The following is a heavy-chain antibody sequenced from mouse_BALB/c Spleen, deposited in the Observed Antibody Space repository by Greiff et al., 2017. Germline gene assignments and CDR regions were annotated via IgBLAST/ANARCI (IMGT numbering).Heavy chain of an antibody. CDR3: TRSRETRYFDV. CDR1: GYTFTSYW. V-gene: IGHV1-69*02. Sequence: QVQLQQPGAELVRPGASVKLSCKASGYTFTSYWINWVKQRPGQGLEWIGNIYPSDSYTNYNQKFKDKATLTVDKSSSTAYMQLSSPTSEDSAVYYCTRSRETRYFDVWGAGTTVTVSS. CDR2: IYPSDSYT. J-gene: IGHJ1*01.